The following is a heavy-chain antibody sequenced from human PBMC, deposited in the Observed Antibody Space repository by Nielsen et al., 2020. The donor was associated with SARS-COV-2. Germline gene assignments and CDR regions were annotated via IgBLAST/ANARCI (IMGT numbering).Heavy chain of an antibody. CDR1: GFTFSTYA. V-gene: IGHV3-23*01. J-gene: IGHJ3*02. Sequence: GESLKISCAASGFTFSTYAMSWVRQAPGKGLERVSAIRDSGDYTFYADSVKGRFTISRGNAKNSLYLQMNSLRVEDTAVYYCARDLGYCYSTSCYTLAFDIWGQGTMVTVSS. CDR3: ARDLGYCYSTSCYTLAFDI. D-gene: IGHD2-2*02. CDR2: IRDSGDYT.